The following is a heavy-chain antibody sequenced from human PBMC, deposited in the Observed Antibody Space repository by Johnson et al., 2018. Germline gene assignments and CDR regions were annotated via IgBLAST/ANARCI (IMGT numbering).Heavy chain of an antibody. D-gene: IGHD1-14*01. J-gene: IGHJ6*03. V-gene: IGHV4-59*01. Sequence: QVQLQESGPGLVKPSEPLSLTCTVSGGSISSYYWSWIRQPPGKGLEWIGYIYYSGSTNYNPSLKRRVTISVDTTKHQFSLKLSSVTAADTAGYYSARGDDHAYYYYYMDVWGKGTTVTVSS. CDR3: ARGDDHAYYYYYMDV. CDR1: GGSISSYY. CDR2: IYYSGST.